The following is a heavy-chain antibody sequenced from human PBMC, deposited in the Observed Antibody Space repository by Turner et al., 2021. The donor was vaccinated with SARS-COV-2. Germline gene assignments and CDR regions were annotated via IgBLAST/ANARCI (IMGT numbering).Heavy chain of an antibody. V-gene: IGHV1-69*01. D-gene: IGHD6-13*01. Sequence: QVQLVQSGAEVKKPGSSVKVSCKASGGTFSTYAITWVRQAPGKGLGWMGGIIPILGTANYAQKFQGRVTITAAESTSTAYMELSSLRSEDTAVYYCARVGVGGSSWPKDFDYWGQGTLVTVSS. CDR3: ARVGVGGSSWPKDFDY. CDR2: IIPILGTA. J-gene: IGHJ4*02. CDR1: GGTFSTYA.